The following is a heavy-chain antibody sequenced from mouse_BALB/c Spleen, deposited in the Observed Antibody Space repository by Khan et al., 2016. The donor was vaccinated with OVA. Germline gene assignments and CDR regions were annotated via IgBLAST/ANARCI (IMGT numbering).Heavy chain of an antibody. CDR1: GFSLTDYD. CDR3: TKGIWSYYHAIDY. D-gene: IGHD1-1*02. V-gene: IGHV2-6-5*01. Sequence: QVQLKESGPGLVAPSQSLSITCTVSGFSLTDYDVNWIRQPPGKGLVWLGVLWGGGNIYYKSALKSRLNISKDNSKSPVFLKMNSLQTDDTAMSYCTKGIWSYYHAIDYWGQGTSVTVSS. J-gene: IGHJ4*01. CDR2: LWGGGNI.